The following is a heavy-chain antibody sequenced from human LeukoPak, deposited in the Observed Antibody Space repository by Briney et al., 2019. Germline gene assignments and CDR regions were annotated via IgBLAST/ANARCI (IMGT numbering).Heavy chain of an antibody. D-gene: IGHD3-22*01. CDR3: ARSVVVPLDY. V-gene: IGHV6-1*01. J-gene: IGHJ4*02. CDR2: TYYRSKWYS. CDR1: GDSVSSDSAG. Sequence: SQTLSLTCAISGDSVSSDSAGWNWIRQSPSRGLEWLGRTYYRSKWYSDYAVSVKSRIIINPDTSKNQFSLQLNSVTPEDTAVYYCARSVVVPLDYWGQGTLVTVSS.